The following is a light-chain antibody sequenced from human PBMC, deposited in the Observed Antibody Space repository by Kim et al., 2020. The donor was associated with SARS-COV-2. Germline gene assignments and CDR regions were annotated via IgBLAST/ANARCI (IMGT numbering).Light chain of an antibody. CDR1: QSINTY. CDR2: AAS. J-gene: IGKJ4*01. CDR3: QQSYSIPLT. Sequence: DIQMTQSPSSLSASVGDRVTITCRASQSINTYLNWYQQKPGKAPNLLMYAASSLQSGVPSRFTGSGSGTDFTLTISSLQPEDFATYFCQQSYSIPLTFGGGTKVDIK. V-gene: IGKV1-39*01.